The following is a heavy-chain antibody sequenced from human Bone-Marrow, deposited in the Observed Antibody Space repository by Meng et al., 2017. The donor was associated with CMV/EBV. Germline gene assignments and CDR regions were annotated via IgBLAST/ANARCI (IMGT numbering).Heavy chain of an antibody. CDR2: ISGSGGST. Sequence: GESLKISCAASGFTFSSYAMSWVRQAPGKGLEWVSAISGSGGSTYYADSVKGRFTISRDNSKNTLYLQMNSLRAEDTAVYYCAKDHSFYGDYVPPPNWGQGTLVPVYS. V-gene: IGHV3-23*01. CDR1: GFTFSSYA. CDR3: AKDHSFYGDYVPPPN. J-gene: IGHJ4*02. D-gene: IGHD4-17*01.